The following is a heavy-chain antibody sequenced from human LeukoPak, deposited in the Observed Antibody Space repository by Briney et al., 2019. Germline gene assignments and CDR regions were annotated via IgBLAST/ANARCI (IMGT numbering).Heavy chain of an antibody. CDR2: INTDGSST. D-gene: IGHD6-13*01. V-gene: IGHV3-74*01. CDR3: AKDRPGYSNLWAY. CDR1: RFNVNNYW. J-gene: IGHJ4*02. Sequence: PGGSLRLSCAASRFNVNNYWMHWVRQAPGKGLVWVSRINTDGSSTIYADSVKGRFTISRDSSKNTLYLQMNSLRAEDTAVYYCAKDRPGYSNLWAYWGQGTLVTVSS.